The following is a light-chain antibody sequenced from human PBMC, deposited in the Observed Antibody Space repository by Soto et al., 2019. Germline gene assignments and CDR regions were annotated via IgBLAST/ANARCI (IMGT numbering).Light chain of an antibody. CDR3: QQAHTFPLT. J-gene: IGKJ4*01. V-gene: IGKV1-12*01. CDR2: GAS. Sequence: DIRMTQSPSSVSASVGDRVTITCRASQGISTWLVWYQQKPGKAPKLLIYGASSLQSGVPSRFSGSGSGTDFTLTISDLQPEDFATYYCQQAHTFPLTFGGGTKVEIK. CDR1: QGISTW.